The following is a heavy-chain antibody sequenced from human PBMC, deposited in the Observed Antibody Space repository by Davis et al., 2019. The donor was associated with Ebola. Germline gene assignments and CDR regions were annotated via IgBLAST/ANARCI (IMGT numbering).Heavy chain of an antibody. V-gene: IGHV1-46*01. Sequence: ASVKVSCKASGYTFTSYYMHWVRQAPGQGLEWMGIINPSGGSTSYAQKFQGRVTMTRDTSTSTVYMELSSLRAEDTAVYYCAKDQAAMVRIVDYWGQGTLVTVSS. D-gene: IGHD5-18*01. CDR1: GYTFTSYY. J-gene: IGHJ4*02. CDR3: AKDQAAMVRIVDY. CDR2: INPSGGST.